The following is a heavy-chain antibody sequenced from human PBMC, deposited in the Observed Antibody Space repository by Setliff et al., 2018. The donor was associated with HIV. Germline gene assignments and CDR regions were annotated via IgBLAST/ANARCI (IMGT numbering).Heavy chain of an antibody. Sequence: GESLKISCVASGFTLSHHEMSWVRQAPGKGLEWVAYIRNSARTIYYADSVKGRFTISRDNGKDSLYLQMNSLRADDTALYYCAREGQATDSFDIWGQGTMVTVSS. CDR3: AREGQATDSFDI. D-gene: IGHD5-12*01. CDR2: IRNSARTI. V-gene: IGHV3-48*03. J-gene: IGHJ3*02. CDR1: GFTLSHHE.